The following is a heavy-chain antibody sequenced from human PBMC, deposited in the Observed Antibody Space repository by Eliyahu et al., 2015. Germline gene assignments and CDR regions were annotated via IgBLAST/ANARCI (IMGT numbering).Heavy chain of an antibody. CDR1: GGSISXGGYY. CDR2: IYYSGST. CDR3: ARRKGINNWFDP. V-gene: IGHV4-31*03. J-gene: IGHJ5*02. Sequence: QVQLQESGPGLVKPSQTLSLXXXXSGGSISXGGYYWSWIRQHPGKGLEWIGYIYYSGSTYYNPSLKSRVTISVDTSKNQFSLKLSSVTAADTAVYYCARRKGINNWFDPWGQGTLVTVSS. D-gene: IGHD1-14*01.